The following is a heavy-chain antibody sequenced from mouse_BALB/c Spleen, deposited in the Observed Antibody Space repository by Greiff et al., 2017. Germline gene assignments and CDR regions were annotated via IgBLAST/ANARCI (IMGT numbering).Heavy chain of an antibody. D-gene: IGHD2-1*01. V-gene: IGHV3-6*02. CDR3: ASGNYGNSPFAY. CDR2: ISYDGSN. J-gene: IGHJ3*01. CDR1: GYSITSGYY. Sequence: ESGPGLVKPSQSLSLTCSVTGYSITSGYYWNWIRQFPGNKLEWMGYISYDGSNNYNPSLKNRIAITRDTSKNQFFLKLNSVTTEDTATYYCASGNYGNSPFAYWGQGTLVTVSA.